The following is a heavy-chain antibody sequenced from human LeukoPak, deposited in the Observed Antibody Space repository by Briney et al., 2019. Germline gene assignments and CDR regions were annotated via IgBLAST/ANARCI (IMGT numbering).Heavy chain of an antibody. J-gene: IGHJ4*02. Sequence: GGSLRLSCAASGFTFSSYSMNWVRQAPGKGLEWISSISSSSSYIYYADSVKGRCTISRDNAKNSLYLQMNSLRAEDTAVYYCARDQEDEPFDYWGQGTLVTVSS. CDR3: ARDQEDEPFDY. CDR1: GFTFSSYS. CDR2: ISSSSSYI. V-gene: IGHV3-21*01.